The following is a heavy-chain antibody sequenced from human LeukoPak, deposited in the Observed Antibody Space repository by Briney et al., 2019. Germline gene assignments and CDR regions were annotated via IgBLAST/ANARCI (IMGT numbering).Heavy chain of an antibody. CDR2: ISYDGSNK. J-gene: IGHJ4*02. CDR3: AKDLWFGED. D-gene: IGHD3-10*01. V-gene: IGHV3-30-3*01. Sequence: SGRSLRLSCAASGFTFSSYAMHWVRQAPGKGLEWVAVISYDGSNKYYADSVKGRFTISRDNSKNTLYLQMNSLRAEDMAVYYCAKDLWFGEDWGQGALVTVSS. CDR1: GFTFSSYA.